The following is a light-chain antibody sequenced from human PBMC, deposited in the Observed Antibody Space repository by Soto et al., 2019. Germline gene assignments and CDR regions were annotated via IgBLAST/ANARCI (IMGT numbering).Light chain of an antibody. V-gene: IGKV3-15*01. CDR3: QQYNNWPIT. Sequence: EIVMTQSPATLSVSPGERATLSCRASQSVSSNLAWYQQKPGQAPRLLIYGASTRATGIPARFSGSGSGTEVTLTITRLQSEDLAVYYCQQYNNWPITFGQGTRLEIK. J-gene: IGKJ5*01. CDR2: GAS. CDR1: QSVSSN.